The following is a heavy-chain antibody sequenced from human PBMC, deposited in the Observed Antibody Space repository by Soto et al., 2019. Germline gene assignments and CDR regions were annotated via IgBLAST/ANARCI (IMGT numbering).Heavy chain of an antibody. CDR2: ISYDGSNK. J-gene: IGHJ4*01. Sequence: GGSLRLSCAAPGFTFSSYGMRWVRQAPGKGLEWVAVISYDGSNKYYADSVKGRFTISRDNSKNTLYLQMNSLRAEDTAAYYWATDPLSLWGQGTLVTVSS. V-gene: IGHV3-30*03. CDR1: GFTFSSYG. CDR3: ATDPLSL.